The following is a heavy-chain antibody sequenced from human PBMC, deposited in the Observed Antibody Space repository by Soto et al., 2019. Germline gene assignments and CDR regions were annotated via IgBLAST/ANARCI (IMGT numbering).Heavy chain of an antibody. CDR3: AREPLDGMDV. Sequence: QVQLHQSGPGLVKPSQTLSLECTVIGGSVNTGDNYWSWVRQSPGRGLEWIGYIYHTGNTFYNPAPGHLVTMSVYASKNQFSLTLTAVTAADTAVYFCAREPLDGMDVWGQGTNVTVAS. CDR1: GGSVNTGDNY. V-gene: IGHV4-30-4*01. CDR2: IYHTGNT. J-gene: IGHJ6*02.